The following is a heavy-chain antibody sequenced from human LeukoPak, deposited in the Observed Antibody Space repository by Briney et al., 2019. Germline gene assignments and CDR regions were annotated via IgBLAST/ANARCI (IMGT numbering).Heavy chain of an antibody. V-gene: IGHV4-34*01. Sequence: SETLSLTCAVYGGSFSGHYWSWIRQPPGKGLEWIGEINHSGSTNYNPSLKSRVTISVDTSKNQFSLKLSSVTAADTAVYYCARGVLGYSSGWPYYYYYGMDVWGKGTTVTVSS. CDR3: ARGVLGYSSGWPYYYYYGMDV. CDR2: INHSGST. D-gene: IGHD6-19*01. J-gene: IGHJ6*04. CDR1: GGSFSGHY.